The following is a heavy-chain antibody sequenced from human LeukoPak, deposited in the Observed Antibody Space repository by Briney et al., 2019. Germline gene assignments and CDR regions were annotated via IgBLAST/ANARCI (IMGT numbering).Heavy chain of an antibody. V-gene: IGHV4-34*01. D-gene: IGHD3-10*01. CDR2: INHSGST. J-gene: IGHJ4*02. Sequence: SETLSLTCAVYGGSFSGYYWSWIRQPPGKGLEWIGEINHSGSTNYNPSLKSRVTISVDTSKNQFSQKLSSVTAADTAVYYCARVGADGSGFLFDYWGQGTLVTVSS. CDR3: ARVGADGSGFLFDY. CDR1: GGSFSGYY.